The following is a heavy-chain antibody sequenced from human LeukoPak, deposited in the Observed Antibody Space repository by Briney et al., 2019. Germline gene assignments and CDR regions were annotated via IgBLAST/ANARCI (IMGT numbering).Heavy chain of an antibody. V-gene: IGHV4-34*01. CDR1: GGSFSGYY. CDR2: INHSGST. D-gene: IGHD3-10*01. J-gene: IGHJ4*02. Sequence: PSETLSLTCAVYGGSFSGYYWSWIRQPPGKGLEWIGEINHSGSTNYNPSLKSRVTISVDTSKNQFSLKLSSVTAADTAVYYCARLTVTMVRGVIITSSFDYWGQGTLVTVSS. CDR3: ARLTVTMVRGVIITSSFDY.